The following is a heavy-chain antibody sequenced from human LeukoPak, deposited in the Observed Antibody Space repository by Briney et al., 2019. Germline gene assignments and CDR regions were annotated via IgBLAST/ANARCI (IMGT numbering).Heavy chain of an antibody. CDR3: ARRLAQTKGFDY. V-gene: IGHV3-23*01. J-gene: IGHJ4*02. CDR2: ISGGGGST. Sequence: PGGSLRLSCAASGFTFSSYAMSWVRQAPGKGLEWVSGISGGGGSTYYADSVKGRFTISRDKSKNTVYLQMNSLRAEDTAVYYCARRLAQTKGFDYWGQGILVTVSS. D-gene: IGHD2-21*01. CDR1: GFTFSSYA.